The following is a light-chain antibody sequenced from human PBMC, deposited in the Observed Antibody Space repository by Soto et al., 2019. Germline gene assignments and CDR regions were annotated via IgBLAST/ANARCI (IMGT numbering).Light chain of an antibody. CDR2: GAS. Sequence: EIVLTPAPGTLPLSPGERATLSCRARQSITSNYLAWYQQKPGQAPRLLIFGASNRATGIPDRFSGSGSGTDFTLTISRLEPEDFVVYYCQQYGSSPGTFGQGTRLEIK. CDR1: QSITSNY. V-gene: IGKV3-20*01. J-gene: IGKJ5*01. CDR3: QQYGSSPGT.